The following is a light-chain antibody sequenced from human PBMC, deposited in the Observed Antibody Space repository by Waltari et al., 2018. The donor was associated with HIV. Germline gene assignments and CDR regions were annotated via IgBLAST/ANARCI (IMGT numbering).Light chain of an antibody. Sequence: QSALTQTRSVSGSPGQSVTISCTGTSSDVGGYNYVSWYQQHPGKAPNLIIYDVAKPPSGVPDRFTGSKSGDTAALTMSGLQAEDEADYYCCSYAGSKTYVFGTGTKVTVL. CDR3: CSYAGSKTYV. J-gene: IGLJ1*01. V-gene: IGLV2-11*01. CDR2: DVA. CDR1: SSDVGGYNY.